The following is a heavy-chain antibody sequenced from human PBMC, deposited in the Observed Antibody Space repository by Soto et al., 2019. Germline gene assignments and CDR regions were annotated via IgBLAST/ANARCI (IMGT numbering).Heavy chain of an antibody. V-gene: IGHV3-23*01. CDR1: GFTFSTHA. CDR3: VKELLCVGGILAIHF. CDR2: FSGRGGNI. D-gene: IGHD1-20*01. J-gene: IGHJ6*02. Sequence: EVQLLESGGGLVQPGGSLRLSCVASGFTFSTHAMSWVRQSPGKGLEWVSTFSGRGGNIYYAEAVKGRLAISRDDSKNALYLQMHSLRVEDTAVYYCVKELLCVGGILAIHFWGQGTTVTVSS.